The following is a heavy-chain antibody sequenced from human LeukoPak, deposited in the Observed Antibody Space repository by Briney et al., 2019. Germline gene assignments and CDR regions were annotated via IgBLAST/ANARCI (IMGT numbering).Heavy chain of an antibody. CDR2: ISSSSSYI. CDR1: EFSVGSNY. CDR3: ATDAAHYYDSSGYYGAFDI. Sequence: GGSLRLSCAASEFSVGSNYMTWVRQAPGKGLEWVSSISSSSSYIYYADSVKGRFTISRDNAKNSLYLQMNSLRAEDTAVYYCATDAAHYYDSSGYYGAFDIWGQGTMVTVSS. D-gene: IGHD3-22*01. J-gene: IGHJ3*02. V-gene: IGHV3-21*04.